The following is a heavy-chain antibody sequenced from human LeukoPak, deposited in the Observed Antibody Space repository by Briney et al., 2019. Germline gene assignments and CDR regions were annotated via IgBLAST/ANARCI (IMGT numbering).Heavy chain of an antibody. Sequence: GGSLRLSCAVSGFGFSSYAMSWVRRAPGKGPEWVSAITGSGGRTYYAESVKGRFTISRDNSKNTLYLQMNSLRAEDTAVYYCAKVGKYYYDTSGYSQEWEYFYYYMDVWGKGTTVTVSS. CDR2: ITGSGGRT. J-gene: IGHJ6*03. CDR1: GFGFSSYA. V-gene: IGHV3-23*01. D-gene: IGHD3-22*01. CDR3: AKVGKYYYDTSGYSQEWEYFYYYMDV.